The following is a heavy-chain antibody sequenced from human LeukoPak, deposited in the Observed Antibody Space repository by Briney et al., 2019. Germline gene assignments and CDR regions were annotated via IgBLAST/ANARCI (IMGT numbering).Heavy chain of an antibody. CDR3: VNRGSLTGYYFDY. Sequence: PGGSLRLSCAASGFTFSSYAMSWVRQAPGKGLEWVSAISGSGGSAYYADSVKGRFTISRDNSKNTLYLQMNGLRAEDTAVYYCVNRGSLTGYYFDYWGQGTLVTVSS. J-gene: IGHJ4*02. CDR2: ISGSGGSA. V-gene: IGHV3-23*01. D-gene: IGHD3-9*01. CDR1: GFTFSSYA.